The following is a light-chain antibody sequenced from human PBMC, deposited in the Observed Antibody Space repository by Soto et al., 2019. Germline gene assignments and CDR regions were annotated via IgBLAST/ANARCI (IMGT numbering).Light chain of an antibody. CDR3: HQYGSSPWT. Sequence: DIQMTQSPSSVSASVGDRVTITCRASQGISSWLAWYQQKPGKAPKLLIYAASSLQSGVPSRFSGSGSGTDFTLTISRLEPEDFAVYYCHQYGSSPWTFGQGTKVDIK. J-gene: IGKJ1*01. V-gene: IGKV1-12*01. CDR2: AAS. CDR1: QGISSW.